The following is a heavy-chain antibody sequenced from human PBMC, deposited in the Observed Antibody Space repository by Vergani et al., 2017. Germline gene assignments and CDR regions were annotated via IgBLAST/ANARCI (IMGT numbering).Heavy chain of an antibody. D-gene: IGHD3-22*01. CDR1: GFTFSSYA. Sequence: QVQLVESGGVVAQPGRSLRLSCAASGFTFSSYAMHWVRQAPGKGLEWVAVISYDGSNKYYADSVKGRFTNSRDNSKNTLYLQMNSLRAEDTAVYYCARDYYDSSGYYGAAFDIWGQGTMVTVSS. V-gene: IGHV3-30*04. J-gene: IGHJ3*02. CDR2: ISYDGSNK. CDR3: ARDYYDSSGYYGAAFDI.